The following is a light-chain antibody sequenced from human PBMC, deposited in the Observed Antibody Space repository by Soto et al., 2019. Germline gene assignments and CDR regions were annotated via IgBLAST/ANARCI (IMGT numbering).Light chain of an antibody. V-gene: IGKV1-13*02. CDR1: QGIRSA. CDR2: DAS. J-gene: IGKJ3*01. CDR3: QQFNSYPVT. Sequence: ATQLTQSPSSLSASVGDRVTITCRASQGIRSALAWYQQKPGKAPKLLIYDASNLESGVPSRFSGSGSGTDFTLTISSLQPEDFATYYCQQFNSYPVTFGAGTKVDIK.